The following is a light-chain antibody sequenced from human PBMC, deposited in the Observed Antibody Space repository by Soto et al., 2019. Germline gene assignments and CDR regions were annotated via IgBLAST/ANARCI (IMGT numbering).Light chain of an antibody. CDR2: DAS. Sequence: EIVLTQSPATLSLSPGDRATVSCRASQSVDRYVAWYQHKPGKAPRLLIYDASTRATGIPDRFSGSGSGTDFTLTISSLEPEDFAVYYCQQRSNWPPITFGPGTKVDMK. J-gene: IGKJ3*01. CDR3: QQRSNWPPIT. V-gene: IGKV3-11*01. CDR1: QSVDRY.